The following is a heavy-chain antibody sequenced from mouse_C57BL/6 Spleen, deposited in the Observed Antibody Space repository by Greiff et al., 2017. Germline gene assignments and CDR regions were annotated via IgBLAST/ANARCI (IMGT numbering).Heavy chain of an antibody. D-gene: IGHD3-2*02. CDR3: ARDSSGPWFAY. V-gene: IGHV1-82*01. Sequence: QVQLKQSGPELVKPGASVKISCKASGYAFSSSWMNWVKQRPGKGLEWVGRIYPGDGDTNYNGKFKGKATLTADKSSSTAYMQLSRLTTEDSAVYFCARDSSGPWFAYWGQGTLVTVSA. CDR2: IYPGDGDT. J-gene: IGHJ3*01. CDR1: GYAFSSSW.